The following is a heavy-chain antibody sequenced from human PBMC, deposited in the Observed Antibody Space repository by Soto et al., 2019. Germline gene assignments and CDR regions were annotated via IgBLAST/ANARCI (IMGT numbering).Heavy chain of an antibody. CDR3: ADGLHCGGDCPISEYFHH. CDR1: GGSISSPYYY. D-gene: IGHD2-21*02. J-gene: IGHJ1*01. Sequence: SETLSLTCIVSGGSISSPYYYWGWIRQSPGKGLEWIGSIYYSGSTYYNPSLKSRATISVDTSENHFSLKLKSVTAADTAVYYCADGLHCGGDCPISEYFHHWGQGTLVTVSS. V-gene: IGHV4-39*02. CDR2: IYYSGST.